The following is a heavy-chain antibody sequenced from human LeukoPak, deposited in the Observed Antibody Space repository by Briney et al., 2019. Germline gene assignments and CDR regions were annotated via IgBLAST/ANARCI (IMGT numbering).Heavy chain of an antibody. CDR2: ISTSGSII. D-gene: IGHD3-10*02. CDR3: AELGITMIGGV. CDR1: GYTFGSYE. J-gene: IGHJ6*03. V-gene: IGHV3-48*03. Sequence: PGGSLRLYCEASGYTFGSYEMTWVRQAPGKGLEWLSYISTSGSIIVYADSVRGRFTVSRDNAKNSLYLQMNSLRVDDTAIYYCAELGITMIGGVWGKGTTVTISS.